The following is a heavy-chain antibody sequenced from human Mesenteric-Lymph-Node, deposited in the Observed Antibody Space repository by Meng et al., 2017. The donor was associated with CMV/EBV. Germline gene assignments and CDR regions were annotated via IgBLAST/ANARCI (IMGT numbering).Heavy chain of an antibody. Sequence: GGSLRLSCVASGFTFSSYSMNWVRQAPGKGLEWVSSISSSSSYIYYADSVKGRFTISRDNAKNSLYLQMNSLRAEDTAVYYCARLAVAGTFDYWGQGTLVTVSS. D-gene: IGHD6-19*01. V-gene: IGHV3-21*01. CDR2: ISSSSSYI. J-gene: IGHJ4*02. CDR3: ARLAVAGTFDY. CDR1: GFTFSSYS.